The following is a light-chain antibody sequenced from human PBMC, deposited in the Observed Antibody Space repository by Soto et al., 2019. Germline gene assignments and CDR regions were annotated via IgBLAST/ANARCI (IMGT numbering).Light chain of an antibody. Sequence: DIQMTQSPSTLSASAGDRVTITSRASQDINRWLAWYQQKPGKAPKILIYNADTLESGVPSRFSGSGYGTEFILTISSLQPDDFATYYCQQFSLYWAFGQGTKVDIK. CDR1: QDINRW. CDR2: NAD. V-gene: IGKV1-5*01. J-gene: IGKJ1*01. CDR3: QQFSLYWA.